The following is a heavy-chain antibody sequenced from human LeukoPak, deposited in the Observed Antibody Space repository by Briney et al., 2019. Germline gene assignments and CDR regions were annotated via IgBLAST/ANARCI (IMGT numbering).Heavy chain of an antibody. V-gene: IGHV3-7*01. CDR1: GFTFSSYW. CDR3: ARRAGAYSHPYDY. J-gene: IGHJ4*02. D-gene: IGHD4/OR15-4a*01. CDR2: IKQDGSEK. Sequence: GGSLRLSCAASGFTFSSYWMSWIRQAPGKGLEWVANIKQDGSEKYYVDSVKGRFTISRDNAKNSLYLQMNSLRAEDTAVYYCARRAGAYSHPYDYWGQGTLVTVSS.